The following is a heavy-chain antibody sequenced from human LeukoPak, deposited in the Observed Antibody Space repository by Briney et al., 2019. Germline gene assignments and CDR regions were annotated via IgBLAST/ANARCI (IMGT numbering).Heavy chain of an antibody. CDR2: IKQDGSEK. V-gene: IGHV3-7*01. Sequence: GGSLRLSCAASEFTFSSYAMSWVRRAPGKGLKWVANIKQDGSEKYYVDSVKGRFTISRDNAKNSLYLQMNSLRAEDTAVYYCARDLYYYGSGSYHWGQGTLVTVSS. J-gene: IGHJ4*02. CDR3: ARDLYYYGSGSYH. CDR1: EFTFSSYA. D-gene: IGHD3-10*01.